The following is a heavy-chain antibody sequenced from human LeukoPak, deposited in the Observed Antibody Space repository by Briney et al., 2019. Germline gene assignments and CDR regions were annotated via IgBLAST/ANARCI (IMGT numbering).Heavy chain of an antibody. CDR2: MNPNSGNT. D-gene: IGHD6-13*01. Sequence: ASVEVSCKASGYTFTSYDINWVRQATGQGLEWMGWMNPNSGNTGYAQKLQGRVTITRNTSISTAYMELSSLRSEDTAVYYCARGVSAAGMDYWGQGTLVTVSS. CDR1: GYTFTSYD. V-gene: IGHV1-8*03. CDR3: ARGVSAAGMDY. J-gene: IGHJ4*02.